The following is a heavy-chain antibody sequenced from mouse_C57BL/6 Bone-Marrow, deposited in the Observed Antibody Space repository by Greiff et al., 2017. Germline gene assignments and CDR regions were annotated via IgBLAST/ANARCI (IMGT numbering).Heavy chain of an antibody. CDR3: ARQSTIPTSKDY. CDR1: EYEFPSHD. CDR2: INSDGGST. J-gene: IGHJ2*01. Sequence: EVLLVESGGGLVQPGESLKLSCESNEYEFPSHDMSWVRKTPEKRLELVAAINSDGGSTYYPDTMESRFIISRDNTKKTLYLQMSRLRSEDTALYYCARQSTIPTSKDYWGQGTTLTVSS. D-gene: IGHD2-12*01. V-gene: IGHV5-2*01.